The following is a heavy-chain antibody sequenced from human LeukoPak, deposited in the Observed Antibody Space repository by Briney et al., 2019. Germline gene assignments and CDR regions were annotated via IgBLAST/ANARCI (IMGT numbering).Heavy chain of an antibody. D-gene: IGHD6-6*01. Sequence: SETLSLTCTVSGGSISSYYWSWIRQPPGKGPEWIGYIYYSGSTNYNPSLKSRVTISVDTSKNQFSLKLSSVTAADTAVYYCARVEVFISALAFDPWGQGTLVTVSS. V-gene: IGHV4-59*01. J-gene: IGHJ5*02. CDR3: ARVEVFISALAFDP. CDR2: IYYSGST. CDR1: GGSISSYY.